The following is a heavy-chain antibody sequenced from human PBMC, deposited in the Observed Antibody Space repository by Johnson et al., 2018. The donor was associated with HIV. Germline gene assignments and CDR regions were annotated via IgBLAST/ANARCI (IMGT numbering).Heavy chain of an antibody. Sequence: QVQLVESGGGVVQPGRSLRLSCAASGFTFSSYAMHWVRQAPGKGLEWVSVIYSGGSTYYADSVKGRFTISRDNSKNTLYLQMNSLRAEDTAVYYCARGGYYDSSGLQTPLHAFDIWGQGTMVTVSS. V-gene: IGHV3-NL1*01. CDR1: GFTFSSYA. D-gene: IGHD3-22*01. CDR3: ARGGYYDSSGLQTPLHAFDI. CDR2: IYSGGST. J-gene: IGHJ3*02.